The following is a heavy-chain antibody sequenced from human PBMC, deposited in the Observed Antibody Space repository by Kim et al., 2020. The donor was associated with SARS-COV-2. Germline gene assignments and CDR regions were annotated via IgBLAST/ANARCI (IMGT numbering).Heavy chain of an antibody. CDR1: GFTFSNYW. Sequence: GGPLRLSCAASGFTFSNYWMGWVRQAPGKGLEWVAPINQDGSDKYNVDSVKGRFTISRDNAKRSLFLQVDSLRADDTARYYCARRETNYGDYWGQGTLVTVSS. D-gene: IGHD3-16*01. V-gene: IGHV3-7*01. CDR3: ARRETNYGDY. J-gene: IGHJ4*02. CDR2: INQDGSDK.